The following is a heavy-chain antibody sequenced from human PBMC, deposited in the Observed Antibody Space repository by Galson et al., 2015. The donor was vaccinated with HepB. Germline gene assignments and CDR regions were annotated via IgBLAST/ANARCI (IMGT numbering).Heavy chain of an antibody. CDR1: GFTFSSYA. CDR3: ARDNYYDSSGYYPKGGDAFDI. J-gene: IGHJ3*02. V-gene: IGHV3-30*04. D-gene: IGHD3-22*01. Sequence: SLRLSCAASGFTFSSYAMHWVRQAPGKGLEWVAVISYDGSNKYYADSVKGRFTISRDNSKNTLYLQMNSLRAEDTAVYYCARDNYYDSSGYYPKGGDAFDIWGQGTMVTVSS. CDR2: ISYDGSNK.